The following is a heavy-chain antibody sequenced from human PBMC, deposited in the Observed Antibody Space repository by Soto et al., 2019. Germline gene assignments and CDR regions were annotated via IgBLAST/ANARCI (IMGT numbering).Heavy chain of an antibody. CDR1: GFTFSSYW. J-gene: IGHJ3*02. V-gene: IGHV3-74*01. D-gene: IGHD3-10*01. CDR3: ERGRGIIHPAEAFDI. CDR2: INSDGSST. Sequence: GGSLRLSCAASGFTFSSYWMHWVRQAPGKGLVWVSRINSDGSSTSYGASVKGRFTISRDNAKNTLYLQMNSLRAEDRAVYACERGRGIIHPAEAFDIWGQGTMVTVSS.